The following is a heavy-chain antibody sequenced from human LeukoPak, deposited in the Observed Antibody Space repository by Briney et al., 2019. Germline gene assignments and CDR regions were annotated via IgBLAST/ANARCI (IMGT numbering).Heavy chain of an antibody. Sequence: GGSLRLSCAASGFTFNSYGMHWVRQAPGKGLQWVALIQYDGRNEYYADSVKGRFTVSRDSSKNTLYLQMNSLRVEDTAVYYCAEGGISAVGDFDYWGQGTLVTVSS. V-gene: IGHV3-30*02. CDR1: GFTFNSYG. J-gene: IGHJ4*02. CDR3: AEGGISAVGDFDY. D-gene: IGHD6-13*01. CDR2: IQYDGRNE.